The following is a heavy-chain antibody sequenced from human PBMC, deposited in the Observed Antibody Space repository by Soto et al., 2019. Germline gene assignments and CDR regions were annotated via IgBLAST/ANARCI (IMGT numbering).Heavy chain of an antibody. CDR3: ARDPHSIPKYYFDY. CDR1: GYTFTSYA. CDR2: INAGNGNT. V-gene: IGHV1-3*01. D-gene: IGHD2-2*01. J-gene: IGHJ4*02. Sequence: GASVKVSCKASGYTFTSYAMHWVRQAPGQRLEWMGWINAGNGNTKYSQKFHGRVTITRDTSASTAYMELSSLRSEDTAVYYCARDPHSIPKYYFDYWGQGTLVTVSS.